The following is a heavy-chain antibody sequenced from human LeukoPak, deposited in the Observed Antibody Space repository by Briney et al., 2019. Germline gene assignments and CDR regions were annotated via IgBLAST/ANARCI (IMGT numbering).Heavy chain of an antibody. CDR2: IIPIFGTA. CDR3: ARGRVPAAMGKGFGY. J-gene: IGHJ4*02. CDR1: GCTFRSYA. Sequence: SSVQDTCQASGCTFRSYASSWVGQAPGQELDRMGVIIPIFGTANYAQKFQGRVTITADESTSTAYMELSSLRSEDTAVYYCARGRVPAAMGKGFGYWGQGTLVTVSS. V-gene: IGHV1-69*01. D-gene: IGHD2-2*01.